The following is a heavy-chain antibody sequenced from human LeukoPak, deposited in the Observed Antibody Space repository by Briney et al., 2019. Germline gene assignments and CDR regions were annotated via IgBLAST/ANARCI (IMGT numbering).Heavy chain of an antibody. CDR3: ARERKSSSWYPGTG. CDR2: ISSSSSYI. D-gene: IGHD6-13*01. CDR1: GFTFWNYW. J-gene: IGHJ4*02. Sequence: GGSLRLSCAASGFTFWNYWMHWVRKAPGKGLEWVSSISSSSSYIYYADSVKGRFTISRDNAKNSLYLQMNSLRAEDTAVYYCARERKSSSWYPGTGWGQGTLVTVSS. V-gene: IGHV3-21*01.